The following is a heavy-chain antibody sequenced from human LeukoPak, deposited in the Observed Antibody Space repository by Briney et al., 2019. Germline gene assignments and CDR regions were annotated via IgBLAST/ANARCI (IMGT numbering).Heavy chain of an antibody. V-gene: IGHV1-18*01. CDR2: ISAYSTYNGNT. CDR3: ARDFYKTVGATWLMKFDP. D-gene: IGHD1-26*01. CDR1: GYTFTSFG. Sequence: ASVKVSCKASGYTFTSFGISWVRQAPGQGLEWMGWISAYSTYNGNTKYAQKFQGRVTMTTDTSTSTAYMELRSLRSDDTAVYYCARDFYKTVGATWLMKFDPWGQGTLVTVSS. J-gene: IGHJ5*02.